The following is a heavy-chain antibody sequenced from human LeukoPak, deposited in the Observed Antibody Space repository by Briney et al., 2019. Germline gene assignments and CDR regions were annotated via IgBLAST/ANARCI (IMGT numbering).Heavy chain of an antibody. CDR1: GFTFSSYG. V-gene: IGHV3-30*02. D-gene: IGHD5-18*01. CDR3: AKDLRGYSYGSDAFDI. CDR2: IRYDGSNK. J-gene: IGHJ3*02. Sequence: GGSLRLSCAASGFTFSSYGMHSVRQAPGKGLEWVAFIRYDGSNKYYADSVKGRFTISRDNSKNTLYLQMNSLRAEDTAVYYCAKDLRGYSYGSDAFDIWGQGTMVTVSS.